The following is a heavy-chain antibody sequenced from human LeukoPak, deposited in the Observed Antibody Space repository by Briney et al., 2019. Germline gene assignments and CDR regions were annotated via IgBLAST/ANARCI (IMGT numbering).Heavy chain of an antibody. CDR3: ARDTSNIAVADPYYFDY. V-gene: IGHV1-2*06. D-gene: IGHD6-19*01. Sequence: ASVKVSCKASGYTFTGYYMHWVRQAPGQGLEWMGRINPNSGGTNYAQKFQGRVTMTRDTSISTAYMELSRLRSDDTAVYYCARDTSNIAVADPYYFDYWGQGTLVTVSS. J-gene: IGHJ4*02. CDR2: INPNSGGT. CDR1: GYTFTGYY.